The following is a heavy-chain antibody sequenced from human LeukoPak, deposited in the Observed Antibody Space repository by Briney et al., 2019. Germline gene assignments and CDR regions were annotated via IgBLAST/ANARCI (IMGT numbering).Heavy chain of an antibody. V-gene: IGHV4-39*01. J-gene: IGHJ3*02. CDR2: IYYSGST. D-gene: IGHD1-1*01. CDR3: ARNGDAFDI. Sequence: SQTLSLTCTVSGGSISSSSYYWGWIRQPPGKGLEWIGSIYYSGSTYYNPSLKSRVTISVDTAKNQFSLKLSSVTAADTAVYYCARNGDAFDIWRQGTMVTVSS. CDR1: GGSISSSSYY.